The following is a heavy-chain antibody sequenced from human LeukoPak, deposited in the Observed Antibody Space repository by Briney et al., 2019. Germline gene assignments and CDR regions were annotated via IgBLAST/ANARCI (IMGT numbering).Heavy chain of an antibody. CDR2: IYTSGST. J-gene: IGHJ5*02. D-gene: IGHD6-13*01. V-gene: IGHV4-4*07. CDR1: GGSISSYY. CDR3: ASTQQLAGWFDP. Sequence: SETLSLTCTVSGGSISSYYWSWIRQPAGKGLEWIGRIYTSGSTNYNPSLKSRVTMSVDTSKNQFSLKLSSVTAADTAVYYCASTQQLAGWFDPWGQGTLVTVSS.